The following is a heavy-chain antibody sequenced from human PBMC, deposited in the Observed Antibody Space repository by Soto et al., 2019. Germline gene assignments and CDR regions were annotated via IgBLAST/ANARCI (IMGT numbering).Heavy chain of an antibody. CDR3: ARGITMVRGVLLDAFDI. Sequence: QVQLVQSGAEVKKPGASVKVSCKASGYTVTGYYMHWVRQAPGQGLEWMGWINPNSGGTNYAQKFQGWVTMTRDTSISTAYMELSRLRSDDTAVYYCARGITMVRGVLLDAFDIWGQGTMVTVSS. V-gene: IGHV1-2*04. CDR1: GYTVTGYY. CDR2: INPNSGGT. D-gene: IGHD3-10*01. J-gene: IGHJ3*02.